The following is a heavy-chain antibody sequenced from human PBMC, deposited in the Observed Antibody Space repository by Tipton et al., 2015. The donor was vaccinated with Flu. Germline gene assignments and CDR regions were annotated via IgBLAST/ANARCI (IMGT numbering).Heavy chain of an antibody. CDR3: ARDLKWSSAYYNPFGY. Sequence: TLSLTCTVSGDSISSYYWSWIRQPPGKGLEWIGYMYYSGSTKYNPSLKSRVTISIDTSKNQFSLKLTSVTAADTAVYYCARDLKWSSAYYNPFGYWGQRIPLPGS. V-gene: IGHV4-59*01. CDR1: GDSISSYY. D-gene: IGHD3-22*01. J-gene: IGHJ4*02. CDR2: MYYSGST.